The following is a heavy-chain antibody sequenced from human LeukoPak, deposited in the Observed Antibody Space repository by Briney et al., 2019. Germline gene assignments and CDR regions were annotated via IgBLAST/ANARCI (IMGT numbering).Heavy chain of an antibody. J-gene: IGHJ4*02. V-gene: IGHV3-43*02. Sequence: GGSLRLFCAASGFTFDDYAMHWVRQAPGKGLEWVSLISGDGGSTYYADSVKGRFTIPRDNSKNSLYLQMNSLRTEDTALYYCVRGSYYCRYWGQGTLVTVSS. CDR3: VRGSYYCRY. D-gene: IGHD1-26*01. CDR1: GFTFDDYA. CDR2: ISGDGGST.